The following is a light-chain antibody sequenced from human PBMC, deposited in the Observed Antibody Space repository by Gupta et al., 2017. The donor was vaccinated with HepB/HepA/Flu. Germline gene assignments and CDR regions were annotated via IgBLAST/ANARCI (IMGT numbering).Light chain of an antibody. Sequence: EIVLTQSPGTLSLSPGERATLSCRASQSARSTYLAWYQHKPGQAPKFLMYGVSRRAAGIPDRFSGSGSGTDFTLAISRLEPEDFAVYYCQQYGDSPWTFGQGTKVEIK. CDR1: QSARSTY. J-gene: IGKJ1*01. CDR3: QQYGDSPWT. V-gene: IGKV3-20*01. CDR2: GVS.